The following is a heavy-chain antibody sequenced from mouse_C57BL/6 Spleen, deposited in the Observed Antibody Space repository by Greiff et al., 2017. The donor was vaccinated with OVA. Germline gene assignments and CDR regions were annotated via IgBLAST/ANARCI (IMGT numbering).Heavy chain of an antibody. CDR1: GYTFTSYW. D-gene: IGHD2-2*01. J-gene: IGHJ1*03. Sequence: QVQLQQPGAELVRPGSSVKLSCKASGYTFTSYWMHWVKQRPIQGLEWIGNIDPSDSETHYNQKFKDKATLTVDKSSSTAYMQLSSLTSEDSAVYYCARRGNYGYDADDFDVWGTGTTVTVSS. V-gene: IGHV1-52*01. CDR2: IDPSDSET. CDR3: ARRGNYGYDADDFDV.